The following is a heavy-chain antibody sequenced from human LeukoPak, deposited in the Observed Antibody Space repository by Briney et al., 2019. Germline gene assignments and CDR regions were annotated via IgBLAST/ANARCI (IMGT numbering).Heavy chain of an antibody. V-gene: IGHV4-34*01. Sequence: NPSETLSLTCAVYGGSFSGYYWSWIRQPPGKGLEWIGEINHSGSTNYNPSLKGRVTISVDTSKNQFSLKLSSVTAADTAVYYCARDPQFVAARFNWFDPWGQGTLVTVSS. CDR2: INHSGST. J-gene: IGHJ5*02. D-gene: IGHD5-18*01. CDR3: ARDPQFVAARFNWFDP. CDR1: GGSFSGYY.